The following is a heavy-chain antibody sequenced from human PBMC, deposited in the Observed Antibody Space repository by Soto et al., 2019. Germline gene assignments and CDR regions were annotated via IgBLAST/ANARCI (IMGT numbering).Heavy chain of an antibody. CDR1: GGSISDYF. V-gene: IGHV4-59*01. CDR3: ARVGSGGYSNNWFDP. J-gene: IGHJ5*02. CDR2: FYDSGST. D-gene: IGHD2-15*01. Sequence: QVRLQESGPGLVKSSETLSLTCTVSGGSISDYFWSWIRQPPGKGLEWVGYFYDSGSTYVNPSLKSRVTISVDTSKNQISLKMKSVPPADTAVYYCARVGSGGYSNNWFDPWGQGTLVTVSA.